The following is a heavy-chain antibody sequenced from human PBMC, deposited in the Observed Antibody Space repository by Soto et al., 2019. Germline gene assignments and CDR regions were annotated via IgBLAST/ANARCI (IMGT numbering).Heavy chain of an antibody. D-gene: IGHD5-18*01. CDR3: ARGVGYSYGFGFDY. Sequence: ASVKVSCKASGYTFNTYYISWLRQAPGQGLEWIGWISTYNGNTNYAPKFQGRVTMTRDTSTSTAYMELSSLRSEDTAVYYCARGVGYSYGFGFDYWGQGTLVTVSS. J-gene: IGHJ4*02. V-gene: IGHV1-18*01. CDR2: ISTYNGNT. CDR1: GYTFNTYY.